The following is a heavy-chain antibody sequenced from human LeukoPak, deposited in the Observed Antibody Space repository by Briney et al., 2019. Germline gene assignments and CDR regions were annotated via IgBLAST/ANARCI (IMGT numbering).Heavy chain of an antibody. CDR1: GFTFSSYW. CDR3: ASRKVRGVITFFSAFDI. J-gene: IGHJ3*02. V-gene: IGHV3-74*01. CDR2: INSDGRST. Sequence: PGGSLRLSCAASGFTFSSYWMHWVRQGPGKGLVWVSRINSDGRSTSYADSVKGRFTIYRDNAKNTLYLQMNSLRAEDTAMYYCASRKVRGVITFFSAFDIWGQGTMVTVSS. D-gene: IGHD3-10*01.